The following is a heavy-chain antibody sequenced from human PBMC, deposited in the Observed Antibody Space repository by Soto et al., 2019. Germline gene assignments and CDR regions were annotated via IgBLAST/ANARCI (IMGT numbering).Heavy chain of an antibody. D-gene: IGHD3-9*01. CDR3: AKGPEYDILTGCDY. CDR1: GFTFSLSA. CDR2: LGGGGSTT. J-gene: IGHJ4*02. Sequence: EVQLLESGGGFVQPGESLRLSCAASGFTFSLSAMSWVRQAPGRGLDWVSSLGGGGSTTDYADSVKGRFTISRDNSKNTVHLQMNRLRAEDTAVYYYAKGPEYDILTGCDYWGQGALVTDSS. V-gene: IGHV3-23*01.